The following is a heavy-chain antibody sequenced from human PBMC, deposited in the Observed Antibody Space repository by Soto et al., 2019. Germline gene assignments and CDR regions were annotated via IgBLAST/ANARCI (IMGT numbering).Heavy chain of an antibody. CDR2: ISAYNGNT. D-gene: IGHD4-17*01. CDR3: ARESFDYGGLYYFDY. Sequence: QVQLVQSGAEVKKPGASVKVSCKASGYTFTSYGISWVRPAPGQGLEWMGWISAYNGNTNYAQKLQGRVTMTTDTSTSTAYMELRSLRSDATAVYYCARESFDYGGLYYFDYWGQGTLVTVSA. J-gene: IGHJ4*02. CDR1: GYTFTSYG. V-gene: IGHV1-18*04.